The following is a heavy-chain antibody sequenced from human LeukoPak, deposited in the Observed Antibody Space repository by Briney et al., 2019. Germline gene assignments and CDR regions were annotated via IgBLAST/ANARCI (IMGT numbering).Heavy chain of an antibody. CDR2: ISGSGGST. D-gene: IGHD2-2*01. Sequence: GGSLRLSCAASGFTFSSYAMSWVRQAPGKGLEWVSAISGSGGSTYYADSVKGRFTISRDNSKNTLYLQMNSLRAEDTAVYYCAKTMRGLIPAASPFDYWGQGTLVTVSS. V-gene: IGHV3-23*01. J-gene: IGHJ4*02. CDR1: GFTFSSYA. CDR3: AKTMRGLIPAASPFDY.